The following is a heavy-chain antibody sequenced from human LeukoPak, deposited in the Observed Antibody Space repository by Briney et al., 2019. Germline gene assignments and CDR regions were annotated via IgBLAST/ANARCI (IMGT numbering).Heavy chain of an antibody. CDR2: IYHSGST. J-gene: IGHJ5*02. CDR3: ARVDHGYCSGGSCYSSGWFDP. V-gene: IGHV4-30-2*01. D-gene: IGHD2-15*01. CDR1: GGSISSGGYS. Sequence: SETLSLTCAVSGGSISSGGYSWSWIRQPPGKGLEWIGYIYHSGSTYYNPSLKSRVTMSVDRSKNQFSLKLSSVTAADTAVYYCARVDHGYCSGGSCYSSGWFDPWGQGTPVTVSS.